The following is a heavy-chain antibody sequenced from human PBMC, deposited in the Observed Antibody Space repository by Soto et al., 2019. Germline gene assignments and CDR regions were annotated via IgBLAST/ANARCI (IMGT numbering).Heavy chain of an antibody. D-gene: IGHD3-22*01. CDR3: ARGSSDPNYYDSSGYYDAFDI. V-gene: IGHV1-69*04. J-gene: IGHJ3*02. CDR2: IIPILGIA. CDR1: GYTFTSYD. Sequence: VKVSCKASGYTFTSYDINWVRQATGQGLEWMGRIIPILGIANYAQKFQGRVTITADKSTSTAYMELSSLRSEDTAVYYCARGSSDPNYYDSSGYYDAFDIWGQGTMVTVSS.